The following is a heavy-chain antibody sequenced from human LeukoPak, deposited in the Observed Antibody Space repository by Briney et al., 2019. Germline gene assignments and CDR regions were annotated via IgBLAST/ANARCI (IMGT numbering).Heavy chain of an antibody. D-gene: IGHD2-2*01. Sequence: SVKVSCKASGFTFTSSAMQWVRQARGQRLEWIGWIVVGSGNTNYAQKFQGRVTITADESTSTAYMELSSLRSEDTAVYYCARAHCSSTSCLLGHYYYMDVWGKGTTVTVSS. CDR3: ARAHCSSTSCLLGHYYYMDV. V-gene: IGHV1-58*02. CDR2: IVVGSGNT. CDR1: GFTFTSSA. J-gene: IGHJ6*03.